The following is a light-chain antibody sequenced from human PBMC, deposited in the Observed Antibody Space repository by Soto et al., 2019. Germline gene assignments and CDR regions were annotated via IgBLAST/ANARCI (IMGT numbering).Light chain of an antibody. CDR1: QSVSSY. CDR2: GAS. J-gene: IGKJ5*01. CDR3: QQYGSSPLIS. V-gene: IGKV3-20*01. Sequence: ETMMTQSPGTLSLSPGERATLSCRASQSVSSYLTWYQQKPGQAPRLLIFGASKRATGTPDRFSGSGSGRDFTLTISGLEPEDFAVYYCQQYGSSPLISFGQGTRLEI.